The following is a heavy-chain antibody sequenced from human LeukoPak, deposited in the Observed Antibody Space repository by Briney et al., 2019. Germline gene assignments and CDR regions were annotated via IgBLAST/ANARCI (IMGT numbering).Heavy chain of an antibody. J-gene: IGHJ5*02. Sequence: PGGSLRLSCAASGFTFDDYPMPWVRQAPGGAVEWVSLISGDGGSTYYADSEKGRLTITRDNSKNALYLQMNSLRTEDTALYYCAKDIGGHLYYDSSGPTLLPFDPWGQGTLVIVSS. D-gene: IGHD3-22*01. V-gene: IGHV3-43*01. CDR3: AKDIGGHLYYDSSGPTLLPFDP. CDR1: GFTFDDYP. CDR2: ISGDGGST.